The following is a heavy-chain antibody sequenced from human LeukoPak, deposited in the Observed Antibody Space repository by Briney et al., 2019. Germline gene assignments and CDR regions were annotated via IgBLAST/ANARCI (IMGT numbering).Heavy chain of an antibody. CDR2: VSGSGGTT. D-gene: IGHD3-10*01. Sequence: GGSLRLSCAASGFTFGDYVMSWVRQAPGKGLEWVASVSGSGGTTYYADSVKGRFIISRDNSKNTLYLQMNSLRAEDTAVYYCAVPPGVPGDCWGQGTLVTVSS. CDR3: AVPPGVPGDC. CDR1: GFTFGDYV. J-gene: IGHJ4*02. V-gene: IGHV3-23*01.